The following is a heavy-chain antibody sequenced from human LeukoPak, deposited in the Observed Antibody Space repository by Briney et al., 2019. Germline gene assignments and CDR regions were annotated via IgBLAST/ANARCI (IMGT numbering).Heavy chain of an antibody. CDR1: GASISSYY. V-gene: IGHV4-59*01. CDR2: IYYSGSS. CDR3: ARVGPQKITCYERVWYFDL. D-gene: IGHD2-15*01. J-gene: IGHJ2*01. Sequence: PSETLSLTCSVSGASISSYYWSWIRQPPGKGLEWIGFIYYSGSSNYNPSLKSRVTMSIDRSKNQFSLKMTSVTAADTAVYYCARVGPQKITCYERVWYFDLWGRGTLLTVSS.